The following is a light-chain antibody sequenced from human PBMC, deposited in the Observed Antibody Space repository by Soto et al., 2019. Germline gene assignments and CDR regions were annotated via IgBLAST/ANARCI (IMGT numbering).Light chain of an antibody. CDR3: QSYDSSRDWV. Sequence: QSVLTQPPSVSGAPGQRVTISCTGSSSNIGAGYDVHWYQQLPGTAPKLLIYGNSNRPSGVPDRFSGSKSGTSASLAITGLQAEDEADYYCQSYDSSRDWVFGGGTKLTVL. J-gene: IGLJ3*02. CDR1: SSNIGAGYD. CDR2: GNS. V-gene: IGLV1-40*01.